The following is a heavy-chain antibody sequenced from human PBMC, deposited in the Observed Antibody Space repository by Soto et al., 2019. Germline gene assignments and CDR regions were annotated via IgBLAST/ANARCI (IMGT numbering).Heavy chain of an antibody. D-gene: IGHD5-12*01. CDR2: IYYSENT. CDR1: GGSISSSVYY. V-gene: IGHV4-31*03. Sequence: SETLSLTCTVSGGSISSSVYYWSWVRQLPGKGLEYIGYIYYSENTHYNPSLKSRVTISIDTSQNQFSLRLTSVTAADTAVYFCARLRVGVALTPNWFDPWGQGTLVTVSS. CDR3: ARLRVGVALTPNWFDP. J-gene: IGHJ5*02.